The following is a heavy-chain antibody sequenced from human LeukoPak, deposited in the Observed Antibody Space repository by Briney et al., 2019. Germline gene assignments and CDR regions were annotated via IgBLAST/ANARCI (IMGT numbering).Heavy chain of an antibody. CDR1: GFTFSSYA. V-gene: IGHV3-30-3*01. CDR2: ISYDGSNK. J-gene: IGHJ6*02. Sequence: PGRSLRLSCAASGFTFSSYAMHWVRQAPGKGLEWVAVISYDGSNKYYADSVKGRFTISRDNSKNTLYLQMNSLRAEDTAVYYCAREEGDSSSYYSDGNYGMDVWGQGTTVTVSS. D-gene: IGHD3-22*01. CDR3: AREEGDSSSYYSDGNYGMDV.